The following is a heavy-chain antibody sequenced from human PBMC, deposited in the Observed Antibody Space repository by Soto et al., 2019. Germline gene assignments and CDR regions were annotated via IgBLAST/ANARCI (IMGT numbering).Heavy chain of an antibody. J-gene: IGHJ5*02. CDR1: GGSISSGDYY. CDR2: IYYSGST. V-gene: IGHV4-30-4*01. Sequence: SETLSLTCTVSGGSISSGDYYWSWIRQPPGKGLEWIGYIYYSGSTYYNPSLKSRVTISVDTSKNQFPLKLSSVTAADTAVYYCARVYSRNWFDPWGQGTLVTVSS. CDR3: ARVYSRNWFDP. D-gene: IGHD6-13*01.